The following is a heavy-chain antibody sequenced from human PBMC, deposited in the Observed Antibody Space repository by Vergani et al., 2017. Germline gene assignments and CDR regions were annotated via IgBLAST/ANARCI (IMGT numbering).Heavy chain of an antibody. D-gene: IGHD2-2*01. J-gene: IGHJ6*02. CDR2: ISAYNGNT. CDR1: GYTFTNYG. Sequence: QVQLVQSGAEVKKPGASVKVSCKASGYTFTNYGISWVQQAPGQGLEWMGWISAYNGNTKYAQKMQGRVTMTTDTSTTTAYMELRSLRSDDTAVYYCARDPDIVVVPAAPYYYYYYGMDVWGQGTTVTVSS. CDR3: ARDPDIVVVPAAPYYYYYYGMDV. V-gene: IGHV1-18*01.